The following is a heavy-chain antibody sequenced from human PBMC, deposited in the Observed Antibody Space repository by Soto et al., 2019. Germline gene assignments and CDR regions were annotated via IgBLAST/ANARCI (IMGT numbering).Heavy chain of an antibody. Sequence: QLQLQESGSGLVKPSQTLSLTCAVSGGSISSGGYSWSWIRQPPGKGLEWIGYIYHSGSTYYNPSLKSRVTRSVDRSKNQFSLKLSSVTAADTAVYYCARAVFGVVGRFDPWGQGTLVTVSS. V-gene: IGHV4-30-2*01. CDR2: IYHSGST. J-gene: IGHJ5*02. D-gene: IGHD3-3*01. CDR3: ARAVFGVVGRFDP. CDR1: GGSISSGGYS.